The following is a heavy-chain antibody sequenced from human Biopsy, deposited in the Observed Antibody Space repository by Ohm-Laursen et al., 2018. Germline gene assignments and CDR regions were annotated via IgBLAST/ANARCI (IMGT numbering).Heavy chain of an antibody. CDR1: GGTFTGHY. CDR2: ISYTGYT. Sequence: SETLSFTCTVSGGTFTGHYWSWLRQPQGKGLEWIGHISYTGYTSYNASLKSRVTISVDTSRNHFSLRLSSLTAADTAVYYCARGSNDFGGLYFPRWGQGTLLTVSS. J-gene: IGHJ4*02. V-gene: IGHV4-59*11. CDR3: ARGSNDFGGLYFPR. D-gene: IGHD4-23*01.